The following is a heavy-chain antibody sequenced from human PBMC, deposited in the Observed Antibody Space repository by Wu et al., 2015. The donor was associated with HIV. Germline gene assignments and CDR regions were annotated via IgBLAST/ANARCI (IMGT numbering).Heavy chain of an antibody. Sequence: QVQLVQSGAEVKKPGASVKVSCKASGYTFTGYYMHWVRQAPGQGLEWMGWINPNSGGTNYAQKFQGRVTMTRDTSISTAYMELSRLRSDDTAVYYCARNSAAELGFGELNWFDPWGQGTLVTVSS. CDR1: GYTFTGYY. J-gene: IGHJ5*02. CDR3: ARNSAAELGFGELNWFDP. CDR2: INPNSGGT. D-gene: IGHD3-10*01. V-gene: IGHV1-2*02.